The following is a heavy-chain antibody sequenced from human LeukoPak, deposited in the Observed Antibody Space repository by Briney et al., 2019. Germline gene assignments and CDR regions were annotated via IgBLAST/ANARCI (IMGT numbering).Heavy chain of an antibody. Sequence: SETLSLTCAVYGGSFSGYYWSWLRQPPGKGLEWIGEINHSGSTNYNPSLKSRVTISVDTSKNQFSLTLSSVTAADTAVYYCARAFVRGVSSYYFYMDVWGKGATVTISS. J-gene: IGHJ6*03. CDR2: INHSGST. CDR3: ARAFVRGVSSYYFYMDV. D-gene: IGHD3-10*01. CDR1: GGSFSGYY. V-gene: IGHV4-34*01.